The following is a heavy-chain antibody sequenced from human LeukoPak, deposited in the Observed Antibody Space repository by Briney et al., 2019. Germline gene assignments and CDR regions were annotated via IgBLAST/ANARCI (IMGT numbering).Heavy chain of an antibody. J-gene: IGHJ4*02. CDR2: IYYSGSA. V-gene: IGHV4-39*01. CDR3: ARRYDATAMIDY. CDR1: GGSISSSLYY. Sequence: PSETLSLTCTVSGGSISSSLYYWAWIRQSPGTGLEWIVSIYYSGSAYYNPSLKSRVTISVDTSKNQFSLKLSSVTAADTAVYYCARRYDATAMIDYWGQGTPVTVSS. D-gene: IGHD5-18*01.